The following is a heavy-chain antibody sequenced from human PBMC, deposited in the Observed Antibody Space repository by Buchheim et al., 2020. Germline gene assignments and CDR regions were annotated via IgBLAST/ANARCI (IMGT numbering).Heavy chain of an antibody. J-gene: IGHJ4*02. D-gene: IGHD6-19*01. CDR3: AKDDPNFSGWLAY. V-gene: IGHV3-30*18. CDR1: GFTFSSYG. CDR2: ISYDGSNK. Sequence: VQLVESGGGVVQPGRSLRLSCAASGFTFSSYGMHWVRQAPGKGLEWVAVISYDGSNKYYADSVKGRFTTSRDNSKNTLYLQMNSLRAEDTAVYYCAKDDPNFSGWLAYWGQGTL.